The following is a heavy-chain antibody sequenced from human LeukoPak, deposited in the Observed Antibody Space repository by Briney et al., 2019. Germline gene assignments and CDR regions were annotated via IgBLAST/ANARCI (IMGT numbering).Heavy chain of an antibody. J-gene: IGHJ4*02. Sequence: PGGSLRLSCAASGFTFSSYEMNWVRQAPGKGLEWVSYISSSGSTIYYADSVKGRFTISRDNAKNSLYLQMNSLRAEDTAVYYCARDRSRRSLFGYWGQGTLVTVSS. CDR3: ARDRSRRSLFGY. CDR2: ISSSGSTI. V-gene: IGHV3-48*03. CDR1: GFTFSSYE. D-gene: IGHD1-14*01.